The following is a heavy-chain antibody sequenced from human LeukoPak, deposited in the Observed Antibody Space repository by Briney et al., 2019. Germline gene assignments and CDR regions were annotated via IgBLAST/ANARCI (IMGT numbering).Heavy chain of an antibody. CDR2: INPNSGGT. CDR1: GYTFTGYY. Sequence: ASVKVSCKASGYTFTGYYMHWVRQAPGQGLEWMGWINPNSGGTNFAQNSQGRVTMTRDTSISTAYMELSRLRSDDTAVYYCARDQGGYYSSSWVFDYWGQGALVTVSS. CDR3: ARDQGGYYSSSWVFDY. V-gene: IGHV1-2*02. D-gene: IGHD6-13*01. J-gene: IGHJ4*02.